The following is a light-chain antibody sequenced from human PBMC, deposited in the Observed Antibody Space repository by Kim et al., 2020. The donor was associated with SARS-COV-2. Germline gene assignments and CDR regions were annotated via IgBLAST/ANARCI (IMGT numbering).Light chain of an antibody. V-gene: IGKV3-11*01. Sequence: ATLALCPGERAPLSCRASQSVSSSLAWYQQKPGQAPRLLIYDASNRATGIPARFSGSGSGTDFTLTISSLEPEDFAVYYCQQRSNFGQGTRLEIK. J-gene: IGKJ5*01. CDR3: QQRSN. CDR1: QSVSSS. CDR2: DAS.